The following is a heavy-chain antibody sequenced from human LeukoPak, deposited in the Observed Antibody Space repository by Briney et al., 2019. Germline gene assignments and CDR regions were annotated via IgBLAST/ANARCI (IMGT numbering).Heavy chain of an antibody. CDR3: ASITMKRYFDY. D-gene: IGHD3-22*01. Sequence: GGSLRLSCAASGFTFSSYAMSWVRQAPGKGLEWVSYISSSGSTIYYADSVKGQFTISRDNAKNSLYLQMNSLRAEDTAVYYCASITMKRYFDYWGQGTLVTVSS. V-gene: IGHV3-48*04. J-gene: IGHJ4*02. CDR2: ISSSGSTI. CDR1: GFTFSSYA.